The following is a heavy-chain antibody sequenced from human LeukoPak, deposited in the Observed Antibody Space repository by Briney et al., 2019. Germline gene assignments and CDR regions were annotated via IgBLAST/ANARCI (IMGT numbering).Heavy chain of an antibody. D-gene: IGHD1-1*01. CDR1: GYTFTAYY. Sequence: ASLKVSCKASGYTFTAYYIHWVRQAPGQGLEWMGWINPNTGGTNSAQRFQGRVTMTRDTSINTAYMELSSLRSDDTAMYYCAREGAPQLSSYFDHWGQGTLVTVSS. V-gene: IGHV1-2*02. J-gene: IGHJ4*02. CDR2: INPNTGGT. CDR3: AREGAPQLSSYFDH.